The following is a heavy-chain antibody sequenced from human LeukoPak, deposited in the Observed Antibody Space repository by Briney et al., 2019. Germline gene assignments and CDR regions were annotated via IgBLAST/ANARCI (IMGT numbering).Heavy chain of an antibody. CDR2: INDSGGRT. J-gene: IGHJ6*02. CDR1: GFTFSTFV. CDR3: AKGLRSSNFYYGMDV. Sequence: QPGGSLRLSCAASGFTFSTFVMSWVRQAPGKGLEWVSGINDSGGRTHYADSVKGRFAISRDNSKNMLYLQLTSLRVDDTAIYYCAKGLRSSNFYYGMDVWGLGTTVTVSS. V-gene: IGHV3-23*01. D-gene: IGHD6-13*01.